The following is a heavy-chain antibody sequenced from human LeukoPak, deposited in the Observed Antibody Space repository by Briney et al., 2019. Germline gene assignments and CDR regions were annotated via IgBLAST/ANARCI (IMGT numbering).Heavy chain of an antibody. Sequence: SETLSLTCAVHGGSFSGYYWSWIRQPPGKGLEWIGEINHSGSTNYNPSLKSRVTISVDTSKNQFSLKLSSVTAADTAVYYCARVGGYDPFDYWGQGTLVTVSS. V-gene: IGHV4-34*01. D-gene: IGHD5-12*01. CDR2: INHSGST. CDR1: GGSFSGYY. CDR3: ARVGGYDPFDY. J-gene: IGHJ4*02.